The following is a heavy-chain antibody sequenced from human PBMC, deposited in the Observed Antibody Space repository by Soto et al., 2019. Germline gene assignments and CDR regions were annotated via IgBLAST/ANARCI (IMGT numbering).Heavy chain of an antibody. CDR2: INPSGGGA. CDR3: ASAPLTGLDY. J-gene: IGHJ4*02. D-gene: IGHD3-9*01. CDR1: GYIFTSQY. Sequence: QGQLVQSGAELKKPGASVTVSCKASGYIFTSQYMHWVRQAPGQGLEWMGMINPSGGGARYAQKFXGXVXVSXDTSTSTVYMVLSGLRSEDTAVYYCASAPLTGLDYWGQGTLVTVSS. V-gene: IGHV1-46*01.